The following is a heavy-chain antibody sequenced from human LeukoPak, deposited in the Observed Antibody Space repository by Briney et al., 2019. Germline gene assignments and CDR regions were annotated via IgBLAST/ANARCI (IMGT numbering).Heavy chain of an antibody. CDR2: MNPNSGNT. V-gene: IGHV1-8*01. D-gene: IGHD6-13*01. Sequence: GASVKVSCKASGYTFTSYDINWVRQATGQGLEWMGWMNPNSGNTGYAQKFQGRVTMTRNTSISTAYMELSSLRSEDTAVYYCARRRGASSSWYRWFDPWGQGTPVTVSS. J-gene: IGHJ5*02. CDR1: GYTFTSYD. CDR3: ARRRGASSSWYRWFDP.